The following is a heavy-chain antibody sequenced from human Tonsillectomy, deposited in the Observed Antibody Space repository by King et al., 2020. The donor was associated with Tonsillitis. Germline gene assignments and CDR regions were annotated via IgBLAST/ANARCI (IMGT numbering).Heavy chain of an antibody. Sequence: VQLQQWGAGLLKPSETLSLTCAVYGGSFSGYYWSWIRQPPGKGLEWIGEINHSGSTNYNPSLKSRVTISVDTSKNQFSLKLRSVTAAHTAVYYCAIAPPYGYYAWFDPCGQGPLVTVSS. D-gene: IGHD4-17*01. J-gene: IGHJ5*02. V-gene: IGHV4-34*01. CDR2: INHSGST. CDR3: AIAPPYGYYAWFDP. CDR1: GGSFSGYY.